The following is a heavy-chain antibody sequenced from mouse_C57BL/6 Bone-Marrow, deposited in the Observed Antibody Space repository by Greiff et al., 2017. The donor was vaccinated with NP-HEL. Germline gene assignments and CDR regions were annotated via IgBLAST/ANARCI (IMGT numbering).Heavy chain of an antibody. CDR3: ATPLYSNYVGFAY. CDR1: GYTFTDYN. V-gene: IGHV1-22*01. J-gene: IGHJ3*01. D-gene: IGHD2-5*01. CDR2: INPNNGGT. Sequence: VQLQQSGPELVKPGASVKMSCKASGYTFTDYNMHWVKQSHGKSLEWIGYINPNNGGTSYNQKFKGKATLTVNKSSSTAYMELRSLTSEDSAVYYCATPLYSNYVGFAYWGQGTLVTVSA.